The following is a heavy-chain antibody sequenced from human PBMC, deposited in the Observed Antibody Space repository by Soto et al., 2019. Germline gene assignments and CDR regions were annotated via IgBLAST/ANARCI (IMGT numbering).Heavy chain of an antibody. CDR2: MNPGSGDT. J-gene: IGHJ5*02. D-gene: IGHD3-16*01. V-gene: IGHV1-8*01. Sequence: WASVXVSFKASLYIFTNNDFICVLQATGQGLEWMGWMNPGSGDTGYAQKFQGRVTMTRDISIATAYMELSSLRSDDTAIYYCARMATFGSLNWLDTWGQGTLVTVYS. CDR1: LYIFTNND. CDR3: ARMATFGSLNWLDT.